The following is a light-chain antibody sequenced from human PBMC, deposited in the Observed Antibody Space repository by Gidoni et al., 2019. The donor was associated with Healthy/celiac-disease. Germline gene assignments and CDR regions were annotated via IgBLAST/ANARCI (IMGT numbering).Light chain of an antibody. J-gene: IGKJ4*01. Sequence: TQSPATLSVSPGERATLSCRASQSVSSNLAWYQQKPGQAPRLLIYGASTRATGIPARFSGSGSGTEFTLTISSLQSEDFAVYYCQQYNNWPLTFGGXTKVEIK. V-gene: IGKV3-15*01. CDR2: GAS. CDR3: QQYNNWPLT. CDR1: QSVSSN.